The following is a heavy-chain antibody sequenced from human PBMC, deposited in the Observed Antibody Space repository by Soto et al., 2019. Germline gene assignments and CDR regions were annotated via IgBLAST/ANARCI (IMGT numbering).Heavy chain of an antibody. CDR3: ARGRYYYGSGSSGGYYGMDV. CDR1: GGSFSGYS. CDR2: INHSGST. Sequence: SATLSLTCAVYGGSFSGYSWSWIRQPPEKGLEWIGEINHSGSTNYNPSLKSRVTISVDTSKNQFSLKLSSVTAADTAVYYCARGRYYYGSGSSGGYYGMDVWGQGTTVT. D-gene: IGHD3-10*01. J-gene: IGHJ6*02. V-gene: IGHV4-34*01.